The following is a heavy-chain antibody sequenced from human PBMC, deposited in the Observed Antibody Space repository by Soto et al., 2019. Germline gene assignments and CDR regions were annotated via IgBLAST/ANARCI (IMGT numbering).Heavy chain of an antibody. CDR3: VSSPRRFLEWFCPS. J-gene: IGHJ4*02. CDR2: IHYSGVT. Sequence: PSETQSLTCTFSGESINSYYWIWIRQPPGTGLEWIGYIHYSGVTNYNPSLKSRVTTSLATSKSQFSLTLRSVAAADTAVYYCVSSPRRFLEWFCPSWGQGILVIVSA. CDR1: GESINSYY. D-gene: IGHD3-3*01. V-gene: IGHV4-59*01.